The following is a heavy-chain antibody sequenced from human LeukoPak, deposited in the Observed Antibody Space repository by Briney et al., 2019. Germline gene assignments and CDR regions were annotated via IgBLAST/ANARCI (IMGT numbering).Heavy chain of an antibody. CDR1: GYTFTSYG. CDR2: ISAYNGNT. CDR3: ARWQQQLVDFDY. D-gene: IGHD6-13*01. V-gene: IGHV1-18*01. Sequence: ASVKVSCKASGYTFTSYGISWVRQAPGQGLEWMGWISAYNGNTNYAQKLQGRITMTTDTSTSTAYMELRSLRSDDTAVYYCARWQQQLVDFDYWGQGTLVTVSS. J-gene: IGHJ4*02.